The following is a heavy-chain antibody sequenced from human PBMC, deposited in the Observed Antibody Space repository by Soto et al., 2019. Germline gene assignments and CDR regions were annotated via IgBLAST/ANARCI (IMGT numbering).Heavy chain of an antibody. CDR3: VRDYDSSGFYSGH. CDR2: IDSDGRST. Sequence: PGGSLRLSCAASGFTFSSYWMHWVRQSPWKGLVWFSQIDSDGRSTTYADTVKGRFTVSRENAKNKLFLQMNSLRAEDTAVYYCVRDYDSSGFYSGHWGPGTLVTVYS. J-gene: IGHJ4*02. CDR1: GFTFSSYW. V-gene: IGHV3-74*03. D-gene: IGHD3-22*01.